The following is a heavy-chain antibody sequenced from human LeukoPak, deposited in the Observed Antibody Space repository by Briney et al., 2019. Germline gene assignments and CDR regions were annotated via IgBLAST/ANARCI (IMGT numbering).Heavy chain of an antibody. J-gene: IGHJ4*02. CDR2: MNPNSGNT. V-gene: IGHV1-8*01. CDR3: ARDHLAVAGRDLDY. Sequence: GASVKVSCKASGYTFTSYDINWVRQATGQGLEWMGWMNPNSGNTGYAQKFQGRVTMTRNTSISTAYMELSSLRSEDTAVYYCARDHLAVAGRDLDYWGQGTLVTVSS. CDR1: GYTFTSYD. D-gene: IGHD6-19*01.